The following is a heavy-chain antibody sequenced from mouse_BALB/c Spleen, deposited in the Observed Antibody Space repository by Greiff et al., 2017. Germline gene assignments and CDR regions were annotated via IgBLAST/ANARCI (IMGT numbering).Heavy chain of an antibody. CDR2: ISSGGGST. J-gene: IGHJ4*01. V-gene: IGHV5-12-1*01. CDR3: ARHVDYAMDY. CDR1: GFAFISYD. Sequence: EVQLVESGGGLVKPGGSLKLSCAASGFAFISYDMSWVRQTPEKRLEWVAYISSGGGSTYYPDTVKGRFTISRDNAKNTLYLQMSSLKSEDTAMYYCARHVDYAMDYWGQGTSVTVSS.